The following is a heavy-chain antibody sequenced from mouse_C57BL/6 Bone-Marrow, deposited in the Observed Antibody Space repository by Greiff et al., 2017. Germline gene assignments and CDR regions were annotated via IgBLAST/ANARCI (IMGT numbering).Heavy chain of an antibody. V-gene: IGHV14-4*01. CDR3: TTNWDVDFDY. J-gene: IGHJ2*01. CDR1: GFNIKDDY. CDR2: IDPENGDT. D-gene: IGHD4-1*01. Sequence: VQLQQSGAELVRPGASVQLSCTASGFNIKDDYMHWVKQRPEQGLEWIGWIDPENGDTEYASKFQGKATITADTSSNTAYLQLSSLTSEDTAVYYCTTNWDVDFDYWGQGTTLTVSS.